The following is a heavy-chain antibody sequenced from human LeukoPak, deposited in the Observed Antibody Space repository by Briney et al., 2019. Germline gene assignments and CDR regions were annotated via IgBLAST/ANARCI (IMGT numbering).Heavy chain of an antibody. V-gene: IGHV3-30-3*01. CDR1: GFTFSSYA. D-gene: IGHD2-15*01. CDR3: ASPPLGGGSVLYLPCDY. Sequence: GGSLRLSCAASGFTFSSYAMYWVRQAPGKGLQWVAVISYGGNHKYYADSVKGRFTISRDNSKNTLYLQMNSLRAEDTPVYYCASPPLGGGSVLYLPCDYWRQGTLVTVSS. J-gene: IGHJ4*02. CDR2: ISYGGNHK.